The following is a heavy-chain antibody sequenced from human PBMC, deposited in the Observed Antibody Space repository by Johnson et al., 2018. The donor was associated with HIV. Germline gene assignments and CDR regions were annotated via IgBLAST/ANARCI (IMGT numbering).Heavy chain of an antibody. CDR3: AKVALTTVTTPGRDAFDI. CDR2: IRYDGSNK. Sequence: CAASGFTVSSNYMSWVRQAPGKGLVWVAVIRYDGSNKYYVDSVKGRFTISRDNSKNTLYLQMNSLRAEDTAVYYCAKVALTTVTTPGRDAFDIWGQGTIVTVSS. D-gene: IGHD4-17*01. CDR1: GFTVSSNY. V-gene: IGHV3-30*02. J-gene: IGHJ3*02.